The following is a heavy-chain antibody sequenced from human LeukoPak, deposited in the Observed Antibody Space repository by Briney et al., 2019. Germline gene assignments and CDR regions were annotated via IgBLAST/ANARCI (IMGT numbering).Heavy chain of an antibody. J-gene: IGHJ5*02. D-gene: IGHD2/OR15-2a*01. CDR2: IYYSGST. CDR3: ARSQALYNWLDP. Sequence: SETLSLTCTVSGGSISSGGYYWSWIRQHPGKGLEWIGYIYYSGSTYYNPSLKSRVTISVDTSKNQFSLKLSSVTAADTAVYYCARSQALYNWLDPWGQGTLVTVSS. CDR1: GGSISSGGYY. V-gene: IGHV4-31*03.